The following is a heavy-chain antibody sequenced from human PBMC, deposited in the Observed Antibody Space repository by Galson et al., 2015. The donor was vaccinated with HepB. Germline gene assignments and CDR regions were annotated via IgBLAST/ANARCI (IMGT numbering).Heavy chain of an antibody. Sequence: SLRLSCAVSGFIVSSNYMSWVRQAPGKGLEWVSVIYSGGSTYYADSVRGRFTISRDSSKNTLYLQMNNLRAEDTAVYYCARGSPYYYDIRSYFPHYFDYWGQGTLVTVSS. J-gene: IGHJ4*02. V-gene: IGHV3-53*01. CDR2: IYSGGST. CDR1: GFIVSSNY. CDR3: ARGSPYYYDIRSYFPHYFDY. D-gene: IGHD3-22*01.